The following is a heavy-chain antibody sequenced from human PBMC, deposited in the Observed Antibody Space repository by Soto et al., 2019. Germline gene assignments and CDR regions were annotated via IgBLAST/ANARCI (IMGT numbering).Heavy chain of an antibody. J-gene: IGHJ5*02. V-gene: IGHV1-69*01. CDR3: ARDKYGTAGLGWFDP. Sequence: QVQLVQSGAEVKKPGSSVKVSCKASGGTFSSYAISWVRQAPGQVLEWMGGIIPIFGTANYAQKFQGRVTITADESTSTAYMELGSLRAEDTAVYYCARDKYGTAGLGWFDPWGQGTLVTVSS. D-gene: IGHD2-8*02. CDR2: IIPIFGTA. CDR1: GGTFSSYA.